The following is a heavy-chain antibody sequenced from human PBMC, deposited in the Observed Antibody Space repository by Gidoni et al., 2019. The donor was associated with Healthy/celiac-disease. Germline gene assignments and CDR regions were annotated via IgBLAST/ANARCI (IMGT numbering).Heavy chain of an antibody. Sequence: QVQLVQSGAEVKKPGASVKVSCKAAGYTFTSYYMHWVRQAPGQGLEWMGIINPSGGSTSYAQKFQGRVTMTRDTSTSTVYMELSSLRSEDTTVYYCARDRRIAAAGTGEFDYWGQGTLVTVSS. J-gene: IGHJ4*02. CDR1: GYTFTSYY. V-gene: IGHV1-46*01. CDR2: INPSGGST. D-gene: IGHD6-13*01. CDR3: ARDRRIAAAGTGEFDY.